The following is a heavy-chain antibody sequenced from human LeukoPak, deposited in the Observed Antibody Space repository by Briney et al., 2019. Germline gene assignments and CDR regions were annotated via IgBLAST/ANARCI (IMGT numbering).Heavy chain of an antibody. D-gene: IGHD2-21*02. CDR1: GFTFSSYG. CDR3: AKGLGDFGRTRGFGI. J-gene: IGHJ3*02. V-gene: IGHV3-30*18. Sequence: GGSLRLSCAASGFTFSSYGMHWVRQAPGKGLEWVAVISYDGSNKYYADSVKGRFTISRDNSKNTLYLQMNSLRAEDTAVYYCAKGLGDFGRTRGFGIWGQGTMVTVSS. CDR2: ISYDGSNK.